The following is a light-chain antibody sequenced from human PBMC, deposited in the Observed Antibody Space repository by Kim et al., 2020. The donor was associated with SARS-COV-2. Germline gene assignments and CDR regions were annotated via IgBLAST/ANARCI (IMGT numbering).Light chain of an antibody. CDR1: SNNVGKHG. CDR2: RDN. V-gene: IGLV10-54*01. CDR3: SAWDSSLNVYV. J-gene: IGLJ1*01. Sequence: QAGLSQPPSVSGGLRQTATITCTGNSNNVGKHGAVWLQQHQGRPPKLLCYRDNTRPSGISERFSASGSGQTASLTITGLQPEDEADYYCSAWDSSLNVYVFGTGTRVTVL.